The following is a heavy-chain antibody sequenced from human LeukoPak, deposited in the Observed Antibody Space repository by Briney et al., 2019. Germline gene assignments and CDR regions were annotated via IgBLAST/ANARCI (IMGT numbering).Heavy chain of an antibody. J-gene: IGHJ4*02. CDR2: IYTSGVT. Sequence: SQTLSLTCTVSGGSMSSFYWDWIRQPAGKGLQWIGRIYTSGVTNYNPSLKSRVIMSVDTSKNQFSLKLSSVTAADTAVYYCAREWTSGDGSGYPYYFDYWGPGTLVTVSS. D-gene: IGHD3-22*01. CDR3: AREWTSGDGSGYPYYFDY. V-gene: IGHV4-4*07. CDR1: GGSMSSFY.